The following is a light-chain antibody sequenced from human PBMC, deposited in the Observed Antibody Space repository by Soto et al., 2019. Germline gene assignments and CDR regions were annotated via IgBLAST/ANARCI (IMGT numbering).Light chain of an antibody. CDR2: DVS. Sequence: QSALTQPASVSGSPGQSITIFCTGTSSDVGGYNYVSWYQQHPGKAPKLMIYDVSNRPSGVSNRFSGSKSGNTASLTISGLQAEDEADYYCSSYTSSSLWVFGGGTKLTVL. J-gene: IGLJ3*02. V-gene: IGLV2-14*01. CDR3: SSYTSSSLWV. CDR1: SSDVGGYNY.